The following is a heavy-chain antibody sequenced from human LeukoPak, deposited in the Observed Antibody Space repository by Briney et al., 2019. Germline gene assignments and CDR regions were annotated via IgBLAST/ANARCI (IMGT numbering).Heavy chain of an antibody. CDR3: ARGSTPYNWFDP. Sequence: PSETLSLTCTVSGYSISSGYYCGWIRQPPGKGLEWIGSNYHGGNTYYNPSLKSRVTISVDTSKNQSSLKLSSVTAADTAVYYCARGSTPYNWFDPWGQGTLVTVSS. J-gene: IGHJ5*02. V-gene: IGHV4-38-2*02. CDR1: GYSISSGYY. CDR2: NYHGGNT. D-gene: IGHD5/OR15-5a*01.